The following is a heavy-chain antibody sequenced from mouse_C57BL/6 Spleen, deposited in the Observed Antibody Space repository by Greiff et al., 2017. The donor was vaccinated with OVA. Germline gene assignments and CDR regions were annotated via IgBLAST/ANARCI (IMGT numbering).Heavy chain of an antibody. CDR1: GYSITSGYY. CDR3: ADYDYDEGGAMDY. D-gene: IGHD2-4*01. CDR2: ISYDGSN. J-gene: IGHJ4*01. V-gene: IGHV3-6*01. Sequence: EVQRVESGPGLVKPSQSLSLTCSVTGYSITSGYYWNWIRQFPGNKLEWMGYISYDGSNNYNPSLKNRISITRDTSKNQFFLKLNSVTTEDTATYYCADYDYDEGGAMDYWGQGTSVTVSS.